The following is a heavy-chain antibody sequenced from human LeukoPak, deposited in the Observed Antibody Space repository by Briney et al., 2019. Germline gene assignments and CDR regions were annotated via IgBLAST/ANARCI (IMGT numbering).Heavy chain of an antibody. CDR3: ASSLLGAAAGPGSYYYYGMDV. CDR1: GGTFSSYA. CDR2: IIPILGIA. J-gene: IGHJ6*02. Sequence: ASVKVSCKASGGTFSSYAISWVRQAPGQGLEWMGRIIPILGIANYAQKFQGRVTITADKSTSTAYMELSSLRSEDTAVYYCASSLLGAAAGPGSYYYYGMDVWGQGTTVTVSS. D-gene: IGHD6-13*01. V-gene: IGHV1-69*04.